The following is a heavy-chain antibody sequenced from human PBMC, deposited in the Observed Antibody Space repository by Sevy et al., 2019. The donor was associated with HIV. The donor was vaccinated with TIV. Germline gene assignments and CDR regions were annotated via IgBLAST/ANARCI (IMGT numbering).Heavy chain of an antibody. CDR1: RFSFRNYA. CDR3: LRYCSSSNCRFAY. V-gene: IGHV3-30*04. CDR2: FSYDEITK. J-gene: IGHJ4*02. D-gene: IGHD2-2*01. Sequence: GGFLRLSCSASRFSFRNYAMHWVRQTPGKGLEWMATFSYDEITKSYADSVKGRFTISRDNSMNSLYLEMNSLGPDDTDLYFCLRYCSSSNCRFAYWGQGTLVTVSS.